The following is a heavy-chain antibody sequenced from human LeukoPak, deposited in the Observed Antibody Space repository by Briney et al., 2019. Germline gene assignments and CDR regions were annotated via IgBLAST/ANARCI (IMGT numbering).Heavy chain of an antibody. CDR3: ARESRGILNYFDY. V-gene: IGHV1-2*02. J-gene: IGHJ4*02. D-gene: IGHD3-22*01. CDR2: INPDSGGP. Sequence: ASVKVSCKASGYTFTDYYMHWVRQAPGQGFEWMGWINPDSGGPNYAQKFQGRVTITRDTSISTAYMELSRLRSDDTAVYYCARESRGILNYFDYWGQGTLVTVSS. CDR1: GYTFTDYY.